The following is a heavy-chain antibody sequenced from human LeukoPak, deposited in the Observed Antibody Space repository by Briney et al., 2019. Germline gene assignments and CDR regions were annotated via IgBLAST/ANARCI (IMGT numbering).Heavy chain of an antibody. CDR2: IKEDGSEI. CDR1: GFTFNNYW. V-gene: IGHV3-7*02. Sequence: GGSLRLSCEAPGFTFNNYWMSWFRQAPGKGLEWVANIKEDGSEIYYVDSVKGRFTISRDNAKKSLSLQMNSLRADDTAVYYCLTALGYWGQGILVTVSS. CDR3: LTALGY. J-gene: IGHJ4*02. D-gene: IGHD2-21*02.